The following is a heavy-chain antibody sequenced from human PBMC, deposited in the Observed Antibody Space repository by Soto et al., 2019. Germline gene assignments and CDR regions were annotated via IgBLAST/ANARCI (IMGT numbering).Heavy chain of an antibody. CDR2: ISGSGGST. CDR3: AKGYCTNGVCSYYYYYYGMDV. CDR1: GFTFSSYA. J-gene: IGHJ6*02. V-gene: IGHV3-23*01. D-gene: IGHD2-8*01. Sequence: GGSLRLSCAASGFTFSSYAMSWVRQAPGKGLEWVSAISGSGGSTYYADSVKGRFTISRDNSKNTLYLQMNSLRAEDTAVYYCAKGYCTNGVCSYYYYYYGMDVWGQGTTVTV.